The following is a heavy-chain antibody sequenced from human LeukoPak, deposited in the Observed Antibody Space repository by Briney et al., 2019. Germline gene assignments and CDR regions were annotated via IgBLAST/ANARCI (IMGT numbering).Heavy chain of an antibody. CDR2: ITSDGTPI. Sequence: GGSLRLSCAVSGFTFSDYYMTWVRQAPGKGLEWISYITSDGTPIHYIDSVKGRFTISRDNSKNTLYLQMNSLRVEDTAVYYCAKDQGSDFWSGYDYWGQGTLVTVSS. CDR3: AKDQGSDFWSGYDY. J-gene: IGHJ4*02. D-gene: IGHD3-3*01. CDR1: GFTFSDYY. V-gene: IGHV3-11*01.